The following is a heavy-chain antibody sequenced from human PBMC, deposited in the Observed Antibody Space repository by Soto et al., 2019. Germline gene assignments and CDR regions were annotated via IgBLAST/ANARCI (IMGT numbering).Heavy chain of an antibody. CDR1: GYTFTSYY. CDR3: ARPGQYSGYDSVPLDGMEV. Sequence: ASVKISCKASGYTFTSYYMHWVRQAPGQGLEWMGIINPSGGSTSYAQKFQGRVTMTRDTSTSTVYMELSSLRSEDTAVYYCARPGQYSGYDSVPLDGMEVWGQGTKVTVS. V-gene: IGHV1-46*01. D-gene: IGHD5-12*01. J-gene: IGHJ6*02. CDR2: INPSGGST.